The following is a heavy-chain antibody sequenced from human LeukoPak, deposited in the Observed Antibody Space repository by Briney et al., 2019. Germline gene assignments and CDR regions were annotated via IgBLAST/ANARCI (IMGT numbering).Heavy chain of an antibody. CDR1: GFTFSHAW. V-gene: IGHV3-15*01. D-gene: IGHD1-1*01. Sequence: SGGSLRLSCAASGFTFSHAWVSWVRQCPGKGLEWVGRIKSKNDGETRDYAAPVKGRFTISRDESKAEVYLHMTSLKAEDTAVYYCVGRPWNFDYWGQGTLVTVSS. J-gene: IGHJ4*02. CDR3: VGRPWNFDY. CDR2: IKSKNDGETR.